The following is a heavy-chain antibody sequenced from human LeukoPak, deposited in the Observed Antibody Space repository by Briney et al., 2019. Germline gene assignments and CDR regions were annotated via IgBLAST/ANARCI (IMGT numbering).Heavy chain of an antibody. CDR3: ARAPYYDFWSGYYWYFDY. CDR1: GYTFTGYY. J-gene: IGHJ4*02. D-gene: IGHD3-3*01. V-gene: IGHV1-2*02. Sequence: ASVKVSCKASGYTFTGYYMHWVRQAPGQGLEWMGWINPNSGGTNYAQKFQGRVTMTRDTSISTAYMELSRLRSDDTAVYYCARAPYYDFWSGYYWYFDYWGQGTLVTVSS. CDR2: INPNSGGT.